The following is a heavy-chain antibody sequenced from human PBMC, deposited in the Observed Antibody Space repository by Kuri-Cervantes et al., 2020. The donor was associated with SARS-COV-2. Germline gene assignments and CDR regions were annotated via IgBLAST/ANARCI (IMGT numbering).Heavy chain of an antibody. CDR3: ARGRRLRFLEWLGFDP. J-gene: IGHJ5*02. CDR1: GGSFSGYY. V-gene: IGHV4-34*01. CDR2: INHSGST. D-gene: IGHD3-3*01. Sequence: SQTLSLTCAVYGGSFSGYYWSWIRQPPGKGLEWIGEINHSGSTNYNPSLKSRVTISVDTSKNQFSLKLSSVTAADTAVYYCARGRRLRFLEWLGFDPWGQGNLVTVAS.